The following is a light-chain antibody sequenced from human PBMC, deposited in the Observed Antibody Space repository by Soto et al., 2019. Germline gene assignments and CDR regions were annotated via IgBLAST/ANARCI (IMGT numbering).Light chain of an antibody. Sequence: EIVLTQSPATLSLSPGERATLSCRASQSVSSQLAWYQHKPGQAPRLLIYDASNRATGIPDRFSRSGSGSAFTRTISSLETEDFAVYYCAHQVWPCSVGRGTNVYI. CDR3: AHQVWPCS. J-gene: IGKJ1*01. CDR1: QSVSSQ. CDR2: DAS. V-gene: IGKV3-11*02.